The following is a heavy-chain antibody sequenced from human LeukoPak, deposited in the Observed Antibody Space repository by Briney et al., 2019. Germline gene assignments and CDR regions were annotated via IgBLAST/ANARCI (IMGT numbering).Heavy chain of an antibody. CDR2: IRGKGKNDAT. Sequence: GSLRLSCAASGVTFSASAVHWVRQASGKGLEWVGRIRGKGKNDATAYGASVKGRFIISRDDSKNTAYLQMNSLNTEDTAVYYCARATHYYLWGQGTLVTVSS. CDR3: ARATHYYL. J-gene: IGHJ5*02. CDR1: GVTFSASA. D-gene: IGHD3-10*01. V-gene: IGHV3-73*01.